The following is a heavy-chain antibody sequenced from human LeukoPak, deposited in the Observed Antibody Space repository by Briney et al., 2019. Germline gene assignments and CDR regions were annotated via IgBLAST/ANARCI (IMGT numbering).Heavy chain of an antibody. CDR1: GGSFTGYY. CDR3: AWSTAVGAPMMD. CDR2: ISHRGST. V-gene: IGHV4-34*01. D-gene: IGHD6-13*01. J-gene: IGHJ4*02. Sequence: SETLSLTCAVYGGSFTGYYWSWIRQPPGKGLEWIGEISHRGSTNYNPSLKSRVTISVYTSKNQFSLKLTSVTAADTAVYYCAWSTAVGAPMMDWGQGTLVTVSS.